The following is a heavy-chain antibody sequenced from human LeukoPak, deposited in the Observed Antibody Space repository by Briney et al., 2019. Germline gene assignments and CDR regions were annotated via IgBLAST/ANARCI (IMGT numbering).Heavy chain of an antibody. J-gene: IGHJ4*02. V-gene: IGHV3-9*01. CDR1: GFTFDDYA. Sequence: PGGSLRLSCAASGFTFDDYAMHWVRQAPGKGLEGVSGISWNSGSIGYADSVKGRFTISRDNAKNSLYLQMNSLRAEDTALYYCAKDMEYGDYSGYFDYWGQGTLVTVSS. CDR3: AKDMEYGDYSGYFDY. CDR2: ISWNSGSI. D-gene: IGHD4-17*01.